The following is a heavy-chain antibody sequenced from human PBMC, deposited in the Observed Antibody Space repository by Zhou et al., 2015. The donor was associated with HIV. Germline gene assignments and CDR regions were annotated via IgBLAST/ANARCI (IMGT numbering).Heavy chain of an antibody. Sequence: QVRLVQSGAGERKPGASVNVSCEASGYTFNNYAIHWVRQAPGQRPEWVGWINAGNGITKYSQKFQDRLTITRDPSATTVYMELSSLRFEDTGIYYCAREGVQSVADGYFFDYWGQGILVTVSP. CDR3: AREGVQSVADGYFFDY. CDR2: INAGNGIT. V-gene: IGHV1-3*05. CDR1: GYTFNNYA. D-gene: IGHD5-12*01. J-gene: IGHJ4*02.